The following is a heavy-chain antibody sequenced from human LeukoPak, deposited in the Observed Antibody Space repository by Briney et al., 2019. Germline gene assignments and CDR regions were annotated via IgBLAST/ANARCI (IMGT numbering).Heavy chain of an antibody. CDR3: ARGDPHADL. Sequence: GGSLRLSCVASGFDLSTYEMNWVRQAPGEGLEWIADITISGHTKNYADSVKGRFTISRDNAGTSLYLQMNSLRVEDTGVYYCARGDPHADLWGQGTLVTVSS. J-gene: IGHJ5*02. CDR1: GFDLSTYE. CDR2: ITISGHTK. V-gene: IGHV3-48*03.